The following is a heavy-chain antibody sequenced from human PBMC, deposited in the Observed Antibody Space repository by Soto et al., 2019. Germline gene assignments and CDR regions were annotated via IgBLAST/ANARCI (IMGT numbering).Heavy chain of an antibody. V-gene: IGHV4-4*02. CDR2: IYHSGST. Sequence: SETLSLTCAVSSGSISSSNWWSWVRQPPGKGLEWIGEIYHSGSTNYNPSLKSRVTISVDKSKNQFSLKLSSVTAADTAVYYCARGRIAAGSYYMDVWGKGTTVTVSS. CDR1: SGSISSSNW. CDR3: ARGRIAAGSYYMDV. J-gene: IGHJ6*03. D-gene: IGHD6-13*01.